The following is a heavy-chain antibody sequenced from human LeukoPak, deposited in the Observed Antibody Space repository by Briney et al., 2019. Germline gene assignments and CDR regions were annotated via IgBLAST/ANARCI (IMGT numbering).Heavy chain of an antibody. Sequence: GGSLRLSCAASGFTFDDYAMHWVRQAPGKGLGWVSLISWDGCSTYYADSVKGRFTISRDNSKNSLYLQMNSLRAEDTALYYCAKAPSSIAVGGYFDYWGQGTLVTVSS. V-gene: IGHV3-43D*04. D-gene: IGHD6-6*01. J-gene: IGHJ4*02. CDR2: ISWDGCST. CDR3: AKAPSSIAVGGYFDY. CDR1: GFTFDDYA.